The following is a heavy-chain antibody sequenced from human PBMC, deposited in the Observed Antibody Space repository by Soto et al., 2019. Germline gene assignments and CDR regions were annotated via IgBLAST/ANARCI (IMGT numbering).Heavy chain of an antibody. V-gene: IGHV3-23*01. CDR1: GFTFSSYA. CDR2: ISGSGGST. D-gene: IGHD2-2*02. Sequence: PGGSLRLSCAASGFTFSSYAMSWVRQAPGKGLEWVSAISGSGGSTYYADSVKGRFTISRDNSKNTLYLQMNSPRAEDTAVYYCARGGYCSSTSCYRSGMDVWGQGTTVTVSS. J-gene: IGHJ6*02. CDR3: ARGGYCSSTSCYRSGMDV.